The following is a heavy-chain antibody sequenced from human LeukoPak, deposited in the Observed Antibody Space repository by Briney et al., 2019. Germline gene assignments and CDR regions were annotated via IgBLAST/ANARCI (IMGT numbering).Heavy chain of an antibody. Sequence: GASVKVSCKASGYTFTSYYMHWVRQAPGQGLEWMGIINPSGGSTSYAQKFQGRVTMTRDTSTSTVYMELSSLRSEDMAVYYCARDPLGYSYGTGGDYWGQGTLVTVSS. J-gene: IGHJ4*02. CDR2: INPSGGST. D-gene: IGHD5-18*01. CDR1: GYTFTSYY. CDR3: ARDPLGYSYGTGGDY. V-gene: IGHV1-46*01.